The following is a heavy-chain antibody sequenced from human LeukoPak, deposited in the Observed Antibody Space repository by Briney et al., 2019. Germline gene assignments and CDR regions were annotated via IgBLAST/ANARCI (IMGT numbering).Heavy chain of an antibody. CDR3: AKDVLPAAWPYYMDV. V-gene: IGHV3-30*02. Sequence: GGSLRLSCAASGFTFSNYGMHWVRQAPGKGLEWVAFIRYDGSNTYYADSVKGRITISRDNSKNTLYLLMNSLRAEATAVYYCAKDVLPAAWPYYMDVWGKGTTVTVSS. J-gene: IGHJ6*03. D-gene: IGHD2-2*01. CDR2: IRYDGSNT. CDR1: GFTFSNYG.